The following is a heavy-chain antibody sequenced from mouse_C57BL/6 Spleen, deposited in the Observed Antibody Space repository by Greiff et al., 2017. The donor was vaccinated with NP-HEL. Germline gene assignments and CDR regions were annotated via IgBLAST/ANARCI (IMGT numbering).Heavy chain of an antibody. CDR3: AREGVVATRGAMDY. D-gene: IGHD1-1*01. Sequence: EVQLQQSGPELVKPGASVKMSCKASGYTFTDYNMHWVKQSHGKSLEWIGYINPNNGGTSYNQKFKGKATLTVNKSSSTAYMELRSLTSEDSAVYYCAREGVVATRGAMDYWGQGTSVTVSS. CDR2: INPNNGGT. V-gene: IGHV1-22*01. J-gene: IGHJ4*01. CDR1: GYTFTDYN.